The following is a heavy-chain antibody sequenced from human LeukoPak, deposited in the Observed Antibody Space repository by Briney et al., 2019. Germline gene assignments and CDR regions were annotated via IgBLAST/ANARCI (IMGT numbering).Heavy chain of an antibody. V-gene: IGHV3-9*01. CDR3: AKDLIPYGDYVFDY. D-gene: IGHD4-17*01. CDR2: ISWNTSNI. Sequence: PGGSLRLSCAASGFTFSSYTMSWVRQAPGKGLEWVSCISWNTSNIGYADSVKGRFTISRDNAKNSLYLQMNSLRTEDTALYYCAKDLIPYGDYVFDYWGQGTLVTVSS. CDR1: GFTFSSYT. J-gene: IGHJ4*02.